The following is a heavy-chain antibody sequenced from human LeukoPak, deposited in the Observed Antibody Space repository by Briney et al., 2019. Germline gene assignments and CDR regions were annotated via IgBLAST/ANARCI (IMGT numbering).Heavy chain of an antibody. CDR1: GFSFSSYN. CDR2: ISRSASNI. D-gene: IGHD3-16*01. Sequence: TGGSLRLSCVASGFSFSSYNMNWVRQAPGKGLEWVSSISRSASNIYYADSVKGRFTISRDNAKNSFYLQMNSQRAEDTAVFYCARDPEGFGATYFDYWGQGTLVTVSS. CDR3: ARDPEGFGATYFDY. J-gene: IGHJ4*02. V-gene: IGHV3-21*01.